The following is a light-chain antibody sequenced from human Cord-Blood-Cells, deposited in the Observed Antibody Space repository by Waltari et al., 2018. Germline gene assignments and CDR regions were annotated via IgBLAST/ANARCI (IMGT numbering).Light chain of an antibody. V-gene: IGLV2-14*01. CDR1: SSDVGGSNY. J-gene: IGLJ3*02. CDR3: SSYTSSSTWV. Sequence: QSALTQHASVSGSPGPSITISCTGTSSDVGGSNYVSWYHQHPGKAPKLMIYDVINRPSGVSNRFSGSKSGNTASLTISGLQAEDEADYYCSSYTSSSTWVFGGGTKLTVL. CDR2: DVI.